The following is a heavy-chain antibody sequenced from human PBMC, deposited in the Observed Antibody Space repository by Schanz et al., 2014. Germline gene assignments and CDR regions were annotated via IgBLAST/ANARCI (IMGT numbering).Heavy chain of an antibody. CDR2: TYSGGST. D-gene: IGHD3-10*01. CDR3: AKDLHSNSGNYYSYYFDS. J-gene: IGHJ4*02. CDR1: GFTVSSNY. V-gene: IGHV3-66*01. Sequence: EVQLVESGGGLVQPGGSLRLSCAASGFTVSSNYMSWVRQAPGKGLEWVSITYSGGSTYYADSVKGRFTISTDNSKNSVSLQMDSLRPEDTAVYFCAKDLHSNSGNYYSYYFDSWGPGALVTVSS.